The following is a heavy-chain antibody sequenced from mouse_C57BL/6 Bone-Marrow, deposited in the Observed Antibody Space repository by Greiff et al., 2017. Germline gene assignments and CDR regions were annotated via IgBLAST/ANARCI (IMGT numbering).Heavy chain of an antibody. V-gene: IGHV14-4*01. D-gene: IGHD2-3*01. CDR1: GFNIKDDY. CDR3: SSFDGNYFDF. CDR2: IDPEIGDT. J-gene: IGHJ2*01. Sequence: EVQLQQSGAELVRPGASVKLSCTASGFNIKDDYIHWVKQRPEQGLEWIGWIDPEIGDTEYVSKFQGKATITSDTSSNTAYLQLSSLTSEATALYYCSSFDGNYFDFWGQGTPLTVAS.